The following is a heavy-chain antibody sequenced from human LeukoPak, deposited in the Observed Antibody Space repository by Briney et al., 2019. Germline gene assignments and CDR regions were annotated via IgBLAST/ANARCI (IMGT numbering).Heavy chain of an antibody. D-gene: IGHD3-22*01. CDR2: ISGGGART. V-gene: IGHV3-23*01. CDR3: AKDSSYYYGSTCYIDY. CDR1: GFTFNNYA. J-gene: IGHJ4*02. Sequence: GGSLRLSCAASGFTFNNYAMSWVRQAPGKGLEWVSGISGGGARTYYPDSVKGRFTISRDNSKNTLYLQMNSLRAEDTAVCYCAKDSSYYYGSTCYIDYWGQGALVTVSS.